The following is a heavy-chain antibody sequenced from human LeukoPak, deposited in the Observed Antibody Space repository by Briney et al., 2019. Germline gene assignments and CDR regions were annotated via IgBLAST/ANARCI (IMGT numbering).Heavy chain of an antibody. CDR2: IYYSGST. J-gene: IGHJ5*02. D-gene: IGHD3-22*01. Sequence: SETLSLTCTVSGGSISSGDYYWSWIRQPRGKGLEWIGYIYYSGSTYYNPSLKSRVTISVDTSKNQFSLKLSSVTAADTAVYYCAGTYYYDSSGYPGAWFDPWGQGTLVTVSS. CDR1: GGSISSGDYY. CDR3: AGTYYYDSSGYPGAWFDP. V-gene: IGHV4-30-4*01.